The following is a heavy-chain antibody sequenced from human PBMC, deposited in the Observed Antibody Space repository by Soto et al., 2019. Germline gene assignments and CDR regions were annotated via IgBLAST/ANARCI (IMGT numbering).Heavy chain of an antibody. J-gene: IGHJ4*02. D-gene: IGHD3-22*01. Sequence: QVPLVQSGPEVKKSGASVKVSCKASGYTFTSYGFSWVRQAPGQGLEWMGWISAYNGNSNYAQSLQGRITMTTDTSTSTGYMELRSLRSDDTAVYYCARGDYYDTTGGFFDYWGQGTLVTVSS. CDR3: ARGDYYDTTGGFFDY. V-gene: IGHV1-18*04. CDR2: ISAYNGNS. CDR1: GYTFTSYG.